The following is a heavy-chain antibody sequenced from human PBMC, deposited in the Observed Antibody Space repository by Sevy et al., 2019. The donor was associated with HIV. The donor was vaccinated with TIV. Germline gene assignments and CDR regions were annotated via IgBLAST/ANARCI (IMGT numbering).Heavy chain of an antibody. CDR3: ARESYDFWTGPVDYDYGMDV. CDR1: GYSFSDNGYY. CDR2: INPKSVST. J-gene: IGHJ6*02. Sequence: ASVKVSCKASGYSFSDNGYYIHWVRQAPGQGLEWMGWINPKSVSTNYEQKFQGRVSMTRDTSVSTANMVMSRLSSDDTAVYYCARESYDFWTGPVDYDYGMDVWGQGTTVTVSS. V-gene: IGHV1-2*02. D-gene: IGHD3-3*01.